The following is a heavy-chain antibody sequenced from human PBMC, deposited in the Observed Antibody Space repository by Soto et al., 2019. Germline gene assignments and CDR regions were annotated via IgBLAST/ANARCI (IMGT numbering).Heavy chain of an antibody. CDR1: GFTFSSYA. V-gene: IGHV3-23*01. CDR3: ARRDRSGGYCDF. Sequence: EVQLLESGGGLVQPGGSLRLSCAASGFTFSSYAMSWVRQAPGKGLEWVSAISGDARTTHYADFAKGRFTISRDNAKNTVYLQMNSVRVEDTAVYYCARRDRSGGYCDFWGQGVLVTVSS. J-gene: IGHJ4*02. CDR2: ISGDARTT. D-gene: IGHD2-15*01.